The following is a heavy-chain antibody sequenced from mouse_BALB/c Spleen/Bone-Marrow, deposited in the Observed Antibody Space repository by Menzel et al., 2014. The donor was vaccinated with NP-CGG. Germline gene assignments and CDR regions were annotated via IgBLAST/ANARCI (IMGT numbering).Heavy chain of an antibody. CDR3: ARHDYRYDAWFAY. J-gene: IGHJ3*01. CDR1: GFTFSDYY. CDR2: ISNGGGSA. D-gene: IGHD2-14*01. Sequence: EVKLMESGGGLVQPGGSLKLSCATSGFTFSDYYMYWVRQTPEKRLEWVAYISNGGGSAFYPDTVKGRFTISRDNDKNTLYLQMSRLKSEDTAVYYWARHDYRYDAWFAYWGQGTLVTVSA. V-gene: IGHV5-12*02.